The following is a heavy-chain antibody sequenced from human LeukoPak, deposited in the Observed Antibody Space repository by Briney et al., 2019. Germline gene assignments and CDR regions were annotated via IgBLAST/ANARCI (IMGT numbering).Heavy chain of an antibody. CDR1: GVSISSGGYY. CDR2: IYYSGST. D-gene: IGHD2-2*02. CDR3: ARGLGYCSSTSCYIWFDP. Sequence: SQTLSLTCTVSGVSISSGGYYWSWLRQHPGKGLEWIGYIYYSGSTYYNPSLKSRVTISVATSKNQFSLKLSSVTAADTAVYYCARGLGYCSSTSCYIWFDPWGQGTLVTVSS. J-gene: IGHJ5*02. V-gene: IGHV4-31*03.